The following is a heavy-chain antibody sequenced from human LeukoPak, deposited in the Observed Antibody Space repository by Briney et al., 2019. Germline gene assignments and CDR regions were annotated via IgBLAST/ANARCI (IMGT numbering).Heavy chain of an antibody. J-gene: IGHJ4*02. Sequence: PGGSLRLSRAASGFTFSSYAMSWVRQAPGKGLEWVSPISGSGGSTYYADSVKGRFTISRDNSKNTLYLQMNSLRAEDTAVYYCAKASVVVVVAATPSYWGQGTLVTVSS. CDR3: AKASVVVVVAATPSY. CDR2: ISGSGGST. V-gene: IGHV3-23*01. CDR1: GFTFSSYA. D-gene: IGHD2-15*01.